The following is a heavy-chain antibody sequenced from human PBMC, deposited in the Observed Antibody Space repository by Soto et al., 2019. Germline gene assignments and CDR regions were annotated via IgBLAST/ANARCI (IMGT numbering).Heavy chain of an antibody. Sequence: QVQLVQSGAEVKKPGASVKVSCKTSGYTFTSYYIHWVRQAPGQGLGWMGIINPSGGSTSYAQKFQGRVTMTSYTSTSTVYMELSSLRSEDTAVYYCARRDGGYTYGIDYWGQGTMVTVAS. CDR3: ARRDGGYTYGIDY. V-gene: IGHV1-46*01. CDR1: GYTFTSYY. J-gene: IGHJ4*02. CDR2: INPSGGST. D-gene: IGHD5-18*01.